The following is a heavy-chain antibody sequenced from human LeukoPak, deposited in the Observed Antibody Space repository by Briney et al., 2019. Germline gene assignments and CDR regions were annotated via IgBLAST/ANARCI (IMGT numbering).Heavy chain of an antibody. CDR1: GGSFSGYY. CDR2: INHSGST. CDR3: ARTRYCSGGSCYSRYYYYYYMDV. J-gene: IGHJ6*03. D-gene: IGHD2-15*01. Sequence: PSETLSLTCAVYGGSFSGYYWSWIRQPPGKGLEWIGEINHSGSTNYNPSLKSRVTISVDTSKNQFSLKLSSVTAADTAVYYCARTRYCSGGSCYSRYYYYYYMDVWGKGTTVTVSS. V-gene: IGHV4-34*01.